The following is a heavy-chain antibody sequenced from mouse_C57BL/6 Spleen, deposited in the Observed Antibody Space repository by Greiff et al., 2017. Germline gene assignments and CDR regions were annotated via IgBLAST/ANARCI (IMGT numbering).Heavy chain of an antibody. CDR2: IDPSDSET. V-gene: IGHV1-52*01. Sequence: QVQLQQPGAELVRPGSSVKLSCKASGYTFTSYWMHWVKQRPIQGLEWIGNIDPSDSETHYNQKFKDKATLTVDKSSSTAYMQRSSLTSEDSAVYYCARGYGSSPHWYFDVWGTGTTVTVSS. CDR3: ARGYGSSPHWYFDV. J-gene: IGHJ1*03. CDR1: GYTFTSYW. D-gene: IGHD1-1*01.